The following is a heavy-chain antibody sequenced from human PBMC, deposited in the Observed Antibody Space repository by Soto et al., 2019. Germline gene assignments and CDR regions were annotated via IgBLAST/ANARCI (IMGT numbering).Heavy chain of an antibody. Sequence: GGSLRLSCAASGFTFSSYAMSWVRQAPGKGLEWVSAISGSGGSTYYADSVKGRFTISRDNSKNTLYLQMNSLRAEDTAVYYCAKQYSGYDQYAMDVSGQGTKVTVSS. CDR2: ISGSGGST. J-gene: IGHJ6*02. V-gene: IGHV3-23*01. CDR3: AKQYSGYDQYAMDV. D-gene: IGHD5-12*01. CDR1: GFTFSSYA.